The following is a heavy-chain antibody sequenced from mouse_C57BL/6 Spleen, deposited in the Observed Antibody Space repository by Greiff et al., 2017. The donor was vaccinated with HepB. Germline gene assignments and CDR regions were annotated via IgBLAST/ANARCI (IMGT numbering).Heavy chain of an antibody. V-gene: IGHV1-76*01. CDR1: GYTFTDYY. J-gene: IGHJ1*03. CDR3: ARGSYRLYWYFDV. CDR2: IYPGSGNT. D-gene: IGHD2-14*01. Sequence: QVQLQQSGAELVRPGASVKLSCKASGYTFTDYYINWVKQRPGQGLEWIARIYPGSGNTYYNEKFKGKATLTAEKSSSTAYMQLSSLTSEDSAVYFCARGSYRLYWYFDVWGTGTTVTVSS.